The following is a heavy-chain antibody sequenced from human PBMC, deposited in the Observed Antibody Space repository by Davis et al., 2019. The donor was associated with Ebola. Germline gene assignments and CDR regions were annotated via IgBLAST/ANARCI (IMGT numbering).Heavy chain of an antibody. Sequence: GESLKISCAASGFTFSSYWMHWVRQAPGKGLVWVSRINSDGSSTSYADSVKGRFTISRDNAKNSLYLQMNSLRAEDTALYYCAKESMLNIWGQGTMVTVSS. D-gene: IGHD3-10*02. J-gene: IGHJ3*02. CDR2: INSDGSST. V-gene: IGHV3-74*01. CDR3: AKESMLNI. CDR1: GFTFSSYW.